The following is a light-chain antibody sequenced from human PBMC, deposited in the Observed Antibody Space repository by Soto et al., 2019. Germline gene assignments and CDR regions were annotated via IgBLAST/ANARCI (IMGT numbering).Light chain of an antibody. V-gene: IGLV2-8*01. CDR3: SSYAGSNNFV. CDR1: SSEIGVYYY. Sequence: QSVLTQPPSASGSPGQSVTSSCTGTSSEIGVYYYVSWYQQHPGKAPKLIIYEVTKRPSGVPDRFSGSKSGNTASLTVSGLQAEDEADYYCSSYAGSNNFVFGAGTKVTVL. J-gene: IGLJ1*01. CDR2: EVT.